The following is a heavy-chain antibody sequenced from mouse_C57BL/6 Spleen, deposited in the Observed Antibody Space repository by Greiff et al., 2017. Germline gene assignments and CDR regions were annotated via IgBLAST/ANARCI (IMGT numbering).Heavy chain of an antibody. D-gene: IGHD2-4*01. Sequence: QVQLQQSGPGLVQPSQSLSITCTVSGFSLTRYGVHWVRQSPGKGLEWLGVIWRGGSTDYNAAFMSRLSITKDNSKTQVFFKMNSLQTDNTAIYDCAPAPYDYDAGSFYAMDYWGQGTSVTVSS. V-gene: IGHV2-5*01. CDR2: IWRGGST. CDR3: APAPYDYDAGSFYAMDY. CDR1: GFSLTRYG. J-gene: IGHJ4*01.